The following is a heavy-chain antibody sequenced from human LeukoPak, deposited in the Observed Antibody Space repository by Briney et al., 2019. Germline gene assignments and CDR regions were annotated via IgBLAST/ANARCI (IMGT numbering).Heavy chain of an antibody. J-gene: IGHJ6*03. V-gene: IGHV1-2*02. CDR2: INPNSGGT. CDR1: GYTFTGYY. D-gene: IGHD2-2*01. Sequence: ASVRVSCKASGYTFTGYYMHWVRQAPGQGLEWMGWINPNSGGTNYAQKFRGRVTMTRDTSIRTAYMELSRLRSDDTAVYYCARDNRKVVPAANIYYCYMDVWGKGTTVTVSS. CDR3: ARDNRKVVPAANIYYCYMDV.